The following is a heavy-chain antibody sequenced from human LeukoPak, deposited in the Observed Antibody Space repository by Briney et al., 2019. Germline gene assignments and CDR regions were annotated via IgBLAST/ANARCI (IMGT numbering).Heavy chain of an antibody. CDR2: ISYDGSNK. J-gene: IGHJ4*02. Sequence: SCKASGGTVSSYAMHWVRQAPGKGLEWVAVISYDGSNKYYADSVKGRFTISRDNSKNTLYLQMNSLRAEDTAVYYCARARSYGIWVFDYWGQGTLVTVSS. V-gene: IGHV3-30-3*01. CDR3: ARARSYGIWVFDY. D-gene: IGHD5-18*01. CDR1: GGTVSSYA.